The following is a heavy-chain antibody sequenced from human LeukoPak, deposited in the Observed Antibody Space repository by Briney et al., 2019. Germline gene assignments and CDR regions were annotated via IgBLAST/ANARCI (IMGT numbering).Heavy chain of an antibody. CDR1: GFTVSSNY. CDR2: TDPSGTT. Sequence: GGSLPLSCAASGFTVSSNYMSWVRQAPGKGLEWVSVTDPSGTTYLADSVKGRFTISSDNSKNTMYLQMNSLRAEDTALYYCARDQNYWGQGTLVTVSS. V-gene: IGHV3-66*01. CDR3: ARDQNY. J-gene: IGHJ4*02.